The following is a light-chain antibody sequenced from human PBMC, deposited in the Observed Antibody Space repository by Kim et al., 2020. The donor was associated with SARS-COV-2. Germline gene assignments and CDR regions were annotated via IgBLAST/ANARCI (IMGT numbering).Light chain of an antibody. CDR1: QPIGEV. CDR3: QQSYTTPPT. V-gene: IGKV1-39*01. CDR2: GAS. J-gene: IGKJ1*01. Sequence: DIQMTQSPSALSASVGDRVTITCRASQPIGEVLNWYQQKPGQGPKVLMHGASSLHNGVPSRFSGSGSGTDFVLTISSLQPDDFAIYYCQQSYTTPPTFGQGTKVDIK.